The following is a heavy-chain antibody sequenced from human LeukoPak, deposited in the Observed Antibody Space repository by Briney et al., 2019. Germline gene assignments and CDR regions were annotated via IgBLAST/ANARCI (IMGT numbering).Heavy chain of an antibody. Sequence: PSETLSLTCTVSGGSISSYYWSWIRQPPGKGLEWIGYIYYSGSTNYNPSLKSRVTISVDTSKNQFSLKLSSVTAADTAVYYCARVRSLDSSGYWYFDLWGRGTLVTVSS. V-gene: IGHV4-59*01. J-gene: IGHJ2*01. CDR3: ARVRSLDSSGYWYFDL. CDR2: IYYSGST. CDR1: GGSISSYY. D-gene: IGHD3-22*01.